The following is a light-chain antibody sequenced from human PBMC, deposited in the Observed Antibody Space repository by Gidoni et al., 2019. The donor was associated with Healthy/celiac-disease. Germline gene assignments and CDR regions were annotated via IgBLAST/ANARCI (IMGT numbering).Light chain of an antibody. CDR1: QSVLYSSNNKNY. J-gene: IGKJ2*01. Sequence: DIVMTQSPDSLAVSLGERATINCKSSQSVLYSSNNKNYLAWYQQKPGQPPKLLIYCASTRESGVPDRFSGSGSGTDFTLTISSLQAEDVAVYYCQQYYSIPPTFGQXTKLEIK. CDR2: CAS. V-gene: IGKV4-1*01. CDR3: QQYYSIPPT.